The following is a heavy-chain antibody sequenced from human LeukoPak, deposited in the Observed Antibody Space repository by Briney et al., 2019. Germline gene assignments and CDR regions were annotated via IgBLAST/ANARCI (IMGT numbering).Heavy chain of an antibody. CDR2: ISASNGDT. V-gene: IGHV1-18*01. J-gene: IGHJ6*02. Sequence: ASVKVSCKASGYTFTSYGVSWVRQAPGQRLEWRGWISASNGDTNYAQKLQGRVTMTTDTSTSTAYMELRSLRSDDTAVYYCARDYYYDSSGYLYYYYYYGMDVWGQGTTVTVSS. CDR3: ARDYYYDSSGYLYYYYYYGMDV. CDR1: GYTFTSYG. D-gene: IGHD3-22*01.